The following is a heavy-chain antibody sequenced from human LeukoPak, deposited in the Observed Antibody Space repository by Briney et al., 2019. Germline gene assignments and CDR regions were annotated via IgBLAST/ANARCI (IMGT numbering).Heavy chain of an antibody. CDR2: MNPNNGNT. CDR3: AREAAAGTDNWFDP. CDR1: RYTFTSYD. J-gene: IGHJ5*02. V-gene: IGHV1-18*01. D-gene: IGHD6-13*01. Sequence: ASVKVSCKASRYTFTSYDINWVRQATGQGLEWMGWMNPNNGNTNYAQKLQGRVTMTTDTSTSTAYMELRSLRSDDTAVYYCAREAAAGTDNWFDPWGQGTLVTVSS.